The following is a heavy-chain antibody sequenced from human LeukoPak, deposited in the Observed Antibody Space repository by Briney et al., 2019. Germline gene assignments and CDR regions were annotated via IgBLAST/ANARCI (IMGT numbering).Heavy chain of an antibody. Sequence: SETLSLTCTVSGGSISSYYWSWIRQPPGKGLEWIGYIYTSGSTNYNPSLKSRVTISVDTSKNQFSLKLSSVTAADTAVYYCARLATSIAARPEAYYYYYYMDVRGKGTTVTVSS. CDR3: ARLATSIAARPEAYYYYYYMDV. CDR1: GGSISSYY. D-gene: IGHD6-6*01. J-gene: IGHJ6*03. V-gene: IGHV4-4*09. CDR2: IYTSGST.